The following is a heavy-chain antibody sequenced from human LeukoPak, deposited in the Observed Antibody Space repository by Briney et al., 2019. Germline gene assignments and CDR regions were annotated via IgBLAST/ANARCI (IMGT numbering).Heavy chain of an antibody. Sequence: ASVKVSCKASGYTFTSYDISWVRQAPGHSYGISWVRQAPGQGLEWMGWISAHSGNTDYAQKFQGRVTMTTDTPTSTAYMELRSLRSDDTAVYYCARKYDSSGYYPNDAFDIWGQGTMVTVSS. V-gene: IGHV1-18*01. CDR1: GYTFTSYDISWVRQAPGHSYG. CDR2: ISAHSGNT. D-gene: IGHD3-22*01. J-gene: IGHJ3*02. CDR3: ARKYDSSGYYPNDAFDI.